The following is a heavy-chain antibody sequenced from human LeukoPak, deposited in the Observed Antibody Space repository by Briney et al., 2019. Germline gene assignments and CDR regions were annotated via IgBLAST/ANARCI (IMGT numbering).Heavy chain of an antibody. CDR1: GYTFTGYY. D-gene: IGHD2-2*01. CDR3: ARDHCTRTSCYEDYYHGMGV. J-gene: IGHJ6*02. Sequence: ASVKVSCKASGYTFTGYYMHWVRQAPGQGPEWMGWINPNSGGTEYAQKFQGRVTMTRDTSISTAYMELSRLRSDDTAVYYCARDHCTRTSCYEDYYHGMGVWGQGTTVTVSS. CDR2: INPNSGGT. V-gene: IGHV1-2*02.